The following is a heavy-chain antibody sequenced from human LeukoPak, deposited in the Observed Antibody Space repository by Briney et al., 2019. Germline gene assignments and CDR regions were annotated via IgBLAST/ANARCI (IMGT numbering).Heavy chain of an antibody. D-gene: IGHD1-26*01. V-gene: IGHV1-18*01. CDR2: ISAYNGNT. CDR3: AKQHHSQDSGSSGVFDY. Sequence: ASVKVSCKASGYTFTSYGISWVRQAPGQGLEWMGWISAYNGNTNYAQKLQGRVTMTTDTSTSTAYMELRSLRSDDTAVYYCAKQHHSQDSGSSGVFDYWGQGTLVTVSS. CDR1: GYTFTSYG. J-gene: IGHJ4*02.